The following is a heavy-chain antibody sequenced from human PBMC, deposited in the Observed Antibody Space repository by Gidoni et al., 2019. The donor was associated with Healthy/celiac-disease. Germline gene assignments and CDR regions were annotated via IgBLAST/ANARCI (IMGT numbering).Heavy chain of an antibody. Sequence: EVQLVESGGGLVKPGGSLRLSCAASGFTFSNAWMSWVRQAPGKGLVWVGRIKSKRDGGTKDYAAPVKGRFTISRDDSKNTLYLQMNSLKTEDTAVYYCTTWNWNYFRAWFDPWGQGTLVTVSS. D-gene: IGHD1-7*01. CDR3: TTWNWNYFRAWFDP. CDR1: GFTFSNAW. CDR2: IKSKRDGGTK. V-gene: IGHV3-15*01. J-gene: IGHJ5*02.